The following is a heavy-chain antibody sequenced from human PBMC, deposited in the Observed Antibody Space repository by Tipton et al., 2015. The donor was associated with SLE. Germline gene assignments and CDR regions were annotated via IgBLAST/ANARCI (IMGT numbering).Heavy chain of an antibody. Sequence: SLRLYCAASGFTFSSYAMHWVGQAPGKGLEWVAVISYDGSNKYYADSVKGRFTISRDNSKNTLYLQMNSLRAEDTAVYYCASAQTSSLLLDAFDIWGQGKMVTVSP. J-gene: IGHJ3*02. V-gene: IGHV3-30*04. D-gene: IGHD2-15*01. CDR2: ISYDGSNK. CDR3: ASAQTSSLLLDAFDI. CDR1: GFTFSSYA.